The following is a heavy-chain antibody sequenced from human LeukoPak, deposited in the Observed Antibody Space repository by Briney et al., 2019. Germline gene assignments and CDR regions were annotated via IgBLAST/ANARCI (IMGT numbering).Heavy chain of an antibody. J-gene: IGHJ4*02. CDR3: ASSLGIGY. V-gene: IGHV3-30*03. CDR1: GFTFSSYG. D-gene: IGHD7-27*01. Sequence: GGSLRLSCAASGFTFSSYGMHWVRQAPGKGLEWVAVISYDGSNKYYADSVKGRFATSRDNSKNTLYLQMNSLRAEDTAVYYCASSLGIGYWGQGTLVTVSS. CDR2: ISYDGSNK.